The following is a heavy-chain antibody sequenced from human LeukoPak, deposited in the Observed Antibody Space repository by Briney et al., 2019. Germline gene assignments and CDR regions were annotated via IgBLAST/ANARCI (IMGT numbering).Heavy chain of an antibody. Sequence: KTSETLSLTCTVSGGSISSYYWSWIRQPPGKGLEWIGYIYYSGSTNYNPSLKSRVTISVDTSKNQFSLKLSSVTAADTAVYYCARDRGSGYYHYYMDVWGKGTTVTVSS. V-gene: IGHV4-59*01. J-gene: IGHJ6*03. CDR3: ARDRGSGYYHYYMDV. CDR2: IYYSGST. CDR1: GGSISSYY. D-gene: IGHD3-22*01.